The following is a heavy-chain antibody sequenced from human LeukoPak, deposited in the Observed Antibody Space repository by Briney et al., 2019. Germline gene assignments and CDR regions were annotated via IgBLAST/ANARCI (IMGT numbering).Heavy chain of an antibody. Sequence: GGSLRLSCAACGFTFSSYSMNWVREARGKGLVGVSFIWYEGSSKYYAVSEEGRFTISRESSKNTLYLQMHSLRPEHTSVFHGAKENIAAAVEYYFDYWGQGTLVTVSS. D-gene: IGHD6-25*01. J-gene: IGHJ4*02. CDR2: IWYEGSSK. V-gene: IGHV3-30*02. CDR3: AKENIAAAVEYYFDY. CDR1: GFTFSSYS.